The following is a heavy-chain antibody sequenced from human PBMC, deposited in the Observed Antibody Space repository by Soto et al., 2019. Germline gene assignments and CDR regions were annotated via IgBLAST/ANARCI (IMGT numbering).Heavy chain of an antibody. D-gene: IGHD3-10*01. Sequence: SETLSLTCTVSGGSVSSGSYHWSWIRQPPGKGLEWIGYIYYSGSTNYNPSLKSRVTISVDTSKNQFSLKLNSMTAADTAVYYCARHNYGSGSTYFDYWGQGTLVTVSS. CDR3: ARHNYGSGSTYFDY. CDR1: GGSVSSGSYH. V-gene: IGHV4-61*01. J-gene: IGHJ4*02. CDR2: IYYSGST.